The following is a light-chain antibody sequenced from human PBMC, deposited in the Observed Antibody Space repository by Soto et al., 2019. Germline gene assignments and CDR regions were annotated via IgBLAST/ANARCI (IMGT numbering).Light chain of an antibody. CDR2: DSS. Sequence: DIQMTQSPSSLSASVGDRVTIICQASQDITNYLNWYQQKPGKAPKLLIHDSSNLETGAPTRFSGSGSGTYFSFTISHLQPEDIATYFCQQFDSPPLTFGRGTRLEIK. CDR3: QQFDSPPLT. V-gene: IGKV1-33*01. CDR1: QDITNY. J-gene: IGKJ5*01.